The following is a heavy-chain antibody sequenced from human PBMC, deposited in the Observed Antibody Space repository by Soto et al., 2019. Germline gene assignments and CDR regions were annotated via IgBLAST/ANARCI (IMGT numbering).Heavy chain of an antibody. J-gene: IGHJ5*02. CDR1: GYTFTSNY. CDR3: ARDFSDTYTGRSYWWFDP. CDR2: INPTCDNA. V-gene: IGHV1-46*03. D-gene: IGHD1-26*01. Sequence: QVQLVQSGAEGKEPGSSVKISCQTSGYTFTSNYVHWVRQAPGQGLEWMAVINPTCDNAVCAPKCQGRLTLTPDTSTSTMYMELSSLRSDDTAVYCCARDFSDTYTGRSYWWFDPCGQGTLVTVSS.